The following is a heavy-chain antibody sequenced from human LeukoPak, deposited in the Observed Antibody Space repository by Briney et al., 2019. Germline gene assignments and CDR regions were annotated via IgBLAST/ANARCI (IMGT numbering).Heavy chain of an antibody. V-gene: IGHV4-4*07. Sequence: SETLSLTCTVSGGSISSSYWSWIRQPAGKGLEWIGRIYTSGTTNYNPSLKSRVTISVDTSKNQFSLKLSSVTAADTAVYYCARGVTMVRGVNRYFDLWGRGTLVTVSS. CDR1: GGSISSSY. CDR2: IYTSGTT. CDR3: ARGVTMVRGVNRYFDL. J-gene: IGHJ2*01. D-gene: IGHD3-10*01.